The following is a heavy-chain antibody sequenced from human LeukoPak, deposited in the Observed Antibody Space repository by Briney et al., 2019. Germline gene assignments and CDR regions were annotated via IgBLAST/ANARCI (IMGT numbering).Heavy chain of an antibody. CDR3: ARDQFMYYYDSSGYSNWFDP. V-gene: IGHV1-2*02. D-gene: IGHD3-22*01. CDR2: INPNSGGT. J-gene: IGHJ5*02. Sequence: TCPASRYSVAEDNRLGVRDGPIQRKKRMGWINPNSGGTNYAQKFQGRVTMTRDTSISTAYMELSRLRSDDTAVYYCARDQFMYYYDSSGYSNWFDPWGQGTLVTVSS. CDR1: RYSVAEDN.